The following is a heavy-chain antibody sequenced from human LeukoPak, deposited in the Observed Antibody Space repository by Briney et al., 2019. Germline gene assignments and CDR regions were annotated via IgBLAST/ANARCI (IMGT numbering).Heavy chain of an antibody. CDR2: IYYSGST. J-gene: IGHJ4*02. CDR1: GGSISIRNYY. D-gene: IGHD3-3*01. V-gene: IGHV4-61*05. CDR3: ARVEPYYADY. Sequence: SETLSLTCTVSGGSISIRNYYWAWIRQPPGKGLEWIGYIYYSGSTNYNPSLKSRVTISVDTSKNQFSLKLSSVTAADTAVYYCARVEPYYADYWGQGTLVTVSS.